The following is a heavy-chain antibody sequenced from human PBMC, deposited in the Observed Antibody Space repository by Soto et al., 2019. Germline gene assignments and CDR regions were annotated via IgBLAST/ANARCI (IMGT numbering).Heavy chain of an antibody. Sequence: SETLSLTCAFYGGSFSGYYWSWIRQPPGKGLEWIGEINHSGSTNYNPSLKSRVTISVDTSKNQFSLKLSSVTAADTAVYYCARGLRGYVNYWGQGTLVTVSS. J-gene: IGHJ4*02. CDR2: INHSGST. V-gene: IGHV4-34*01. CDR3: ARGLRGYVNY. CDR1: GGSFSGYY.